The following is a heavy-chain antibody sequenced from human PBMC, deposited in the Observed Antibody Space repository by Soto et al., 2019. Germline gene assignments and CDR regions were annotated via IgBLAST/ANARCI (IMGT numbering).Heavy chain of an antibody. CDR2: IWYDGSNK. D-gene: IGHD3-10*01. CDR3: ARGGPMVRRAVTGGYYGMDV. CDR1: GFTFSSYG. J-gene: IGHJ6*02. Sequence: QVQLVESGGGVVQPGRSLRLSCAASGFTFSSYGMHWVRQAPGKGLEWVAVIWYDGSNKYYADSVKGRFTISRDNSKNTLYLQMNSLRAEDTAVYYCARGGPMVRRAVTGGYYGMDVWGQGTTVTVSS. V-gene: IGHV3-33*01.